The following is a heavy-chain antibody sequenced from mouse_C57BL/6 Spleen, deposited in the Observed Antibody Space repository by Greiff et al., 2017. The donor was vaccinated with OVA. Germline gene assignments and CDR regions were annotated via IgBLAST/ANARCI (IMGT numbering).Heavy chain of an antibody. Sequence: VQLQQSGAELVRPGASVKLSCTASGFNIKDDYMHWVKQRPEQGLEWIGWIDPENGDTEYASKSQGKATITADTSSNTAYLQLSSLTSEDTAVYYCTTGGNYFDYWGQGTTLTVSS. CDR3: TTGGNYFDY. CDR1: GFNIKDDY. J-gene: IGHJ2*01. CDR2: IDPENGDT. V-gene: IGHV14-4*01.